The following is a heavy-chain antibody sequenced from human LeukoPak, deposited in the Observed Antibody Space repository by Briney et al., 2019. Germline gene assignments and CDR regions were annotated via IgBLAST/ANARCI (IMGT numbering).Heavy chain of an antibody. J-gene: IGHJ4*02. V-gene: IGHV3-21*01. CDR2: ISSSSSYI. CDR3: ARDRPGIAAADIDY. CDR1: GFPFSSYS. D-gene: IGHD6-13*01. Sequence: GGSLSLSYSASGFPFSSYSMNWVRQAPGKGLEWVSSISSSSSYIYYADSVKGRFTISRDNAKNSLYLQMNSLRAEDTAVYYCARDRPGIAAADIDYWGQGTLVTVSS.